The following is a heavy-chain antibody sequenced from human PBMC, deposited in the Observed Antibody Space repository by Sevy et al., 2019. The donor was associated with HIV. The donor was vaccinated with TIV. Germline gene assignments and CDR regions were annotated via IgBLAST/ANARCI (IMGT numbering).Heavy chain of an antibody. CDR2: IYHSGST. V-gene: IGHV4-38-2*01. D-gene: IGHD6-13*01. Sequence: SETLSLTCAVSGYSISSGYYWGWIRQPPRKGLEWIGSIYHSGSTYYNPSLKSRVTISVDTSKNQFSLKLSSVTAADTAVYYCARQGYSSSWYGRYYYYYMDVWGKGTTVTVSS. J-gene: IGHJ6*03. CDR3: ARQGYSSSWYGRYYYYYMDV. CDR1: GYSISSGYY.